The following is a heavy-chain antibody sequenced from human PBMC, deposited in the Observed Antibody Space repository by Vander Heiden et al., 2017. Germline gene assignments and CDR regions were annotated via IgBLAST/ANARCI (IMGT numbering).Heavy chain of an antibody. CDR2: IGGSGSGDRT. V-gene: IGHV3-23*01. CDR3: AKSIPYCGGDCFSFDY. Sequence: EVQLLESGGGLVQPGGALRLYCAASGFTFSSYPMSWVRQAPGKGLEWVSTIGGSGSGDRTYYAGSVKGRFTISRDKSKNTLYLQMNSLRGEDTAVYYCAKSIPYCGGDCFSFDYWGQGTLVTVSS. D-gene: IGHD2-21*02. CDR1: GFTFSSYP. J-gene: IGHJ4*02.